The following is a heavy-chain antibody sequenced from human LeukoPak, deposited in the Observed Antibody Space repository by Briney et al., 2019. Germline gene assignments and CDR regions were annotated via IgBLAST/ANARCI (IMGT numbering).Heavy chain of an antibody. J-gene: IGHJ4*02. D-gene: IGHD4-23*01. Sequence: SETLSLTCTVSGGSISGYYWSWIRQPPGKGLEWIGYIYYSGSTNYNPSLKSRVTISVDTSKNQFSLKLSSVTAADTAVYYCASHGGSTTYYFDYWGQGTLVTVSS. CDR3: ASHGGSTTYYFDY. V-gene: IGHV4-59*01. CDR2: IYYSGST. CDR1: GGSISGYY.